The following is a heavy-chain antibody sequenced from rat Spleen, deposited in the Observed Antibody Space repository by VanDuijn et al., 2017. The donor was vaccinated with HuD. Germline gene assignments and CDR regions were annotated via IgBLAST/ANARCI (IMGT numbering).Heavy chain of an antibody. Sequence: QVQLKESGPGLVQPSQTLSLTCTVSGFSLTSYHVSWVRQPPGKSLVWMGTIWAGGGTNYNSAVQSRLSISRDTSKSQVFLKMNSLQPEDTGTYYCASFGAQYYFDYWGQGVMVTVSS. D-gene: IGHD4-3*01. CDR3: ASFGAQYYFDY. CDR2: IWAGGGT. CDR1: GFSLTSYH. V-gene: IGHV2-72*01. J-gene: IGHJ2*01.